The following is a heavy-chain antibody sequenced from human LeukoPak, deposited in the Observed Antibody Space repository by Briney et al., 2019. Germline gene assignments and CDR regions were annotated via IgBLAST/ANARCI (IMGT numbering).Heavy chain of an antibody. CDR2: IFSNDEK. CDR1: GFSLSAARMG. CDR3: ARIQEEPTFDF. Sequence: SGPVLVKPTETLTLTCTVSGFSLSAARMGVNWIRQPPGKALEWLAHIFSNDEKSYSTSLKSRLTISKDTSKSQVVLIMTNMDPVDTATYYCARIQEEPTFDFWGQGTLVTVSS. V-gene: IGHV2-26*01. D-gene: IGHD1-14*01. J-gene: IGHJ4*02.